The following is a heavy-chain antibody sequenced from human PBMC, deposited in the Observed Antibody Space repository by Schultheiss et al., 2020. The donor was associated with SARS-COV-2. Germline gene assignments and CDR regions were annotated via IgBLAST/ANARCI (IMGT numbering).Heavy chain of an antibody. D-gene: IGHD1-1*01. CDR2: IYYSGST. CDR1: GGSISSGGYY. Sequence: SETLSLTCTVSGGSISSGGYYWSWIRQHPGKGLEWIGYIYYSGSTNYNPSLKSRVTISVDTSKNQFSLKLSSVTAADTAVYYCARQRGGDYYYYYYMDVWGKGTTVTVSS. J-gene: IGHJ6*03. CDR3: ARQRGGDYYYYYYMDV. V-gene: IGHV4-61*08.